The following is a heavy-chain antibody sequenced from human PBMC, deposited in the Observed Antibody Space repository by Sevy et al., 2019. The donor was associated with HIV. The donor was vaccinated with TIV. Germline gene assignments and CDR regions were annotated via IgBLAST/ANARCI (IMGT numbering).Heavy chain of an antibody. V-gene: IGHV3-73*01. J-gene: IGHJ4*02. CDR3: TRHYIDCSGGSCFSDYFDS. CDR1: GFTFSGSA. Sequence: GGSLRLSCAASGFTFSGSAIHWVRQASGKGLEWIGRIKTKGNNYATAYAASLKARFTISRDDSKNTAYLQMNSLKTEDTAVYYCTRHYIDCSGGSCFSDYFDSWGQGTLVTVSS. D-gene: IGHD2-15*01. CDR2: IKTKGNNYAT.